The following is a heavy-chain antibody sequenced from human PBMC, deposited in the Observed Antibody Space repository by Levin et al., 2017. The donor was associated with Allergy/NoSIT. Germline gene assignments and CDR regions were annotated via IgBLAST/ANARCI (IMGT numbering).Heavy chain of an antibody. D-gene: IGHD1-1*01. Sequence: SETLSLTCTVSGGSISSGDYYWSWIRQPPGKGLEWIGYIYYSGSTYYNPSLKSRVTISVDTSKNQFSLKLSSVTAADTAVYYCARESVQRGAFDIWGQGTMVTVSS. CDR1: GGSISSGDYY. CDR2: IYYSGST. V-gene: IGHV4-30-4*01. CDR3: ARESVQRGAFDI. J-gene: IGHJ3*02.